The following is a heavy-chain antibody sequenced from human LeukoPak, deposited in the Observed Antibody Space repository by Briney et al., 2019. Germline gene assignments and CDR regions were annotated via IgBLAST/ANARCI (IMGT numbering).Heavy chain of an antibody. V-gene: IGHV4-39*07. CDR3: ARVRYCSGGSCYSGYYYYYMDV. Sequence: SETLSLTCTVSGGSISSSSYYWGWIRQPPGKGLEWIGSIYYSGSTYYNPSLKSRVTISVDTSKNQFSLKLSSVTAADTAVYYCARVRYCSGGSCYSGYYYYYMDVWGKGTTVTISS. CDR1: GGSISSSSYY. J-gene: IGHJ6*03. D-gene: IGHD2-15*01. CDR2: IYYSGST.